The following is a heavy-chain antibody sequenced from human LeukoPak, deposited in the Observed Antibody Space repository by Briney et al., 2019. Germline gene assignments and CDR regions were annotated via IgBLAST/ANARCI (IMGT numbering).Heavy chain of an antibody. D-gene: IGHD3-22*01. Sequence: PSETLSLTCTVSGGSISCHYWSWIRQPPGKGLEWIGYIYYSGSTNYNPSLKSRVTISVDTSKNQFSLKLSSVTAADTAVYYCARVAIYYDRSGYYHFDYWGQGTLVTVSS. CDR1: GGSISCHY. V-gene: IGHV4-59*11. CDR2: IYYSGST. J-gene: IGHJ4*02. CDR3: ARVAIYYDRSGYYHFDY.